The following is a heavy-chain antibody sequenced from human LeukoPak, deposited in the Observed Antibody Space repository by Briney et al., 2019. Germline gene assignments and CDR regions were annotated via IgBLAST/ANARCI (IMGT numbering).Heavy chain of an antibody. Sequence: GGSLRLSCAASGFTFSSYGMHWVRQAPGKGLEWVAVIWYDGSNKYYADSVKGRFTISRDNSKNTLYLQMNSLRAEDTAVYYCARDLSGYCSCGSCYGIDYWGQGTLVTVSS. CDR1: GFTFSSYG. J-gene: IGHJ4*02. D-gene: IGHD2-15*01. CDR2: IWYDGSNK. V-gene: IGHV3-33*01. CDR3: ARDLSGYCSCGSCYGIDY.